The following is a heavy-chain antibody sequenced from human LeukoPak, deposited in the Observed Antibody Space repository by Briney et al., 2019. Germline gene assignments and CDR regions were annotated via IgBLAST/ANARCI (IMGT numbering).Heavy chain of an antibody. V-gene: IGHV4-38-2*01. J-gene: IGHJ6*04. CDR1: GYSISSGYY. Sequence: PSETLSLTCAVSGYSISSGYYWGWIRQPPGKGLEWIGSMSHNRGTYYNPSLKSRHCISVDTSKNQFSLRLSSVTAADTAVYYCASYYASGVSAYNYYGMDVWGKGTTVTVSS. CDR3: ASYYASGVSAYNYYGMDV. D-gene: IGHD3-10*01. CDR2: MSHNRGT.